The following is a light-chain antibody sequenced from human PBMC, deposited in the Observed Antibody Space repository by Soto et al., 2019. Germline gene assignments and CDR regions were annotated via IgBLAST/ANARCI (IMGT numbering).Light chain of an antibody. CDR1: QTVGSW. CDR2: HAS. Sequence: DIQMTQSPATLSASLGDRVTITCRATQTVGSWLAWYQQKPGKAPKLLIYHASSLQSGVPSRFRGSGSGTEFTLTISGLQPDDFETYYCQQYNNYSNNFGQGTKVDIK. CDR3: QQYNNYSNN. J-gene: IGKJ1*01. V-gene: IGKV1-5*01.